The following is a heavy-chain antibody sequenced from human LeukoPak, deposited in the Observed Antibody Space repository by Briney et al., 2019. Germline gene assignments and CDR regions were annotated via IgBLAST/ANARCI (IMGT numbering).Heavy chain of an antibody. D-gene: IGHD4-17*01. J-gene: IGHJ6*03. CDR2: INPNSGGT. V-gene: IGHV1-2*02. Sequence: ASVKVSCKASGYTFTGYYMHWVRQAPGQGLEWMGWINPNSGGTNYAQKFQGRVTMTRDTSISTAYMELSRLRSDDTAVYYCAASVTTPLEYYYYMDVWGKGTTVTVSS. CDR1: GYTFTGYY. CDR3: AASVTTPLEYYYYMDV.